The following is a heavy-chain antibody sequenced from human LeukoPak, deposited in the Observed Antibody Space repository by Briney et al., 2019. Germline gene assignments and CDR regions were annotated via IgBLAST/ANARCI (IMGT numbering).Heavy chain of an antibody. J-gene: IGHJ4*02. CDR3: ARVDTEWYYFDY. Sequence: SETLSLTCTVSGGSISSGGYYWSWIRQHPGKGLEWIGYIYYSGSTYYNPSLKSRVTISVDTSKNQFSLELSSVTAADTAVYYCARVDTEWYYFDYWGQGTLVTVSS. V-gene: IGHV4-31*03. CDR1: GGSISSGGYY. CDR2: IYYSGST. D-gene: IGHD5-18*01.